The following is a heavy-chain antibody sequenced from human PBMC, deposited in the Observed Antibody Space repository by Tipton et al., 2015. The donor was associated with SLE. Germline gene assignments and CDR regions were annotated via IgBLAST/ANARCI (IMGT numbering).Heavy chain of an antibody. CDR3: ARFSGGRIDY. V-gene: IGHV3-74*01. D-gene: IGHD6-25*01. CDR2: ISADEGYT. CDR1: GFTFSSHW. Sequence: SLRLSCAASGFTFSSHWMHWVRQAPGKGLVWVSRISADEGYTVYADSVKGRFTISRDNTKNTLYLQMNSLRAEDTAVYYCARFSGGRIDYWGQGTLVTVSS. J-gene: IGHJ4*02.